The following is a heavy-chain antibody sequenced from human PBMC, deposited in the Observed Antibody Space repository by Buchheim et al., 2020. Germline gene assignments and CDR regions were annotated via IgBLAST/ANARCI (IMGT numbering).Heavy chain of an antibody. V-gene: IGHV4-39*01. CDR3: ARREGGSSGYFDY. CDR2: IYYSGST. CDR1: GGSISSSSYY. J-gene: IGHJ4*02. Sequence: QLQLQESGPGLVKPSETLSLTCTVSGGSISSSSYYWGWIRQPPGKGLEWIGSIYYSGSTYYNPSLKSLVTISVDTSKNQFSLKLSSVTAADTAVYYCARREGGSSGYFDYWGQGTL. D-gene: IGHD6-19*01.